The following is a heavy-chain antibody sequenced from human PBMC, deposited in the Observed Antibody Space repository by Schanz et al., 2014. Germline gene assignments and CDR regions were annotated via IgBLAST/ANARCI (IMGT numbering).Heavy chain of an antibody. Sequence: QVQLQESGPGLVKPSETLSLTCTVSGGSIRAYYWTWIRQPPGKGLESIGYIYYSGITNYNPSLKSRVIISLDTSKNQFSLKLNSVTAADTAVYYCARGPLTQEGGRYWYFDLWGRGTLVTVSS. D-gene: IGHD3-16*01. V-gene: IGHV4-59*13. CDR1: GGSIRAYY. CDR3: ARGPLTQEGGRYWYFDL. CDR2: IYYSGIT. J-gene: IGHJ2*01.